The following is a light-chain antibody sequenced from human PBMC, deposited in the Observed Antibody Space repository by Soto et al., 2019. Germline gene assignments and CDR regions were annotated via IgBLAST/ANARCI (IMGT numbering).Light chain of an antibody. J-gene: IGLJ3*02. Sequence: QSALTQPASVSGSPGQSITISCTGTSSDVGGYNFVSWYQHHPAKAPKLRIYEVNNRPSGVSNRFSGSKSGNTACLTISGLQAEDEADYYCSSWTSSTTQVLGGGTKLTVL. CDR2: EVN. CDR1: SSDVGGYNF. V-gene: IGLV2-14*01. CDR3: SSWTSSTTQV.